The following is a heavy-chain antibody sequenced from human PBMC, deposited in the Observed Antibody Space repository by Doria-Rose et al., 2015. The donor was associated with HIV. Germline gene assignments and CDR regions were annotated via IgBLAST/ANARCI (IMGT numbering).Heavy chain of an antibody. CDR1: GVSLSSPGMG. D-gene: IGHD6-13*01. J-gene: IGHJ4*02. Sequence: QVTLKESGPVLVKPTETLTLTCTVSGVSLSSPGMGVSWIRQPPGKALEWLANIFSDDERSYTTSLKSRLTISRGTSKSQVVLTMTDMDPVDTATYYCARIKSSRWYHKYYFDFWGQGTLGIVSA. CDR3: ARIKSSRWYHKYYFDF. CDR2: IFSDDER. V-gene: IGHV2-26*01.